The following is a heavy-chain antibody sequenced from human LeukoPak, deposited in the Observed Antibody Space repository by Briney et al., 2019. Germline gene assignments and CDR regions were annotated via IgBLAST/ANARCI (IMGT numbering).Heavy chain of an antibody. Sequence: GGSLRLSCAASGFTFRNYALSWVRQAPGKGLEWVSAIGGGGGTTYYADSVKGRLTISRDNSKNTLYLQMNSLRPDDTAVYYCAKVGVRGCSSSTCLLYWGQGTLVTVSS. V-gene: IGHV3-23*01. CDR1: GFTFRNYA. CDR3: AKVGVRGCSSSTCLLY. CDR2: IGGGGGTT. J-gene: IGHJ4*02. D-gene: IGHD2-2*01.